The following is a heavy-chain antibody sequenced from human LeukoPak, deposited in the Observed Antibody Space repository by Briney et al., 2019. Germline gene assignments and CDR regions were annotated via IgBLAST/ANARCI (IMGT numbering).Heavy chain of an antibody. D-gene: IGHD7-27*01. J-gene: IGHJ4*02. Sequence: GASVKVSCKASGYIFTDYYIHWVRQSHAQGLEWMGRINPKSGGTDDAQDFQGRVTMTRDSSINTVHLYLSSLTSDDTAVYYCARDLAFTPHWELDYWGQGSPVTVSP. V-gene: IGHV1-2*06. CDR1: GYIFTDYY. CDR3: ARDLAFTPHWELDY. CDR2: INPKSGGT.